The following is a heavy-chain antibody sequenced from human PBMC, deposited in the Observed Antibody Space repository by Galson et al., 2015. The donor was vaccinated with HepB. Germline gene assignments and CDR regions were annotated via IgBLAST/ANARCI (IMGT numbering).Heavy chain of an antibody. D-gene: IGHD2-15*01. CDR3: ARAARYCSGGSCYSVNFDY. V-gene: IGHV3-30*03. CDR1: GFTFSCYG. Sequence: SLRLSCAASGFTFSCYGMNWFRQAPVKGLEWVAFISYEGSNKYYADSVKGRFNISRYNTKNTLYLQMNSLRAEETAVYYSARAARYCSGGSCYSVNFDYWGQGTLVTVSS. CDR2: ISYEGSNK. J-gene: IGHJ4*02.